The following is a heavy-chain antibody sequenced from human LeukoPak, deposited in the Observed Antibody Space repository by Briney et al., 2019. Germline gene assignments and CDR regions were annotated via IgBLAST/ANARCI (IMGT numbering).Heavy chain of an antibody. CDR2: IYYSGNT. V-gene: IGHV4-39*07. CDR1: GGSISSGDYY. D-gene: IGHD6-6*01. CDR3: ARGLPRIAARFWTDY. Sequence: PSETLSLTCTVSGGSISSGDYYWGWLRQPPGKGLEWIGTIYYSGNTYYSPSLKSRVTISVDTSKNQFSLKLSSVTAADTAVYYCARGLPRIAARFWTDYWGQGTLVTVSS. J-gene: IGHJ4*02.